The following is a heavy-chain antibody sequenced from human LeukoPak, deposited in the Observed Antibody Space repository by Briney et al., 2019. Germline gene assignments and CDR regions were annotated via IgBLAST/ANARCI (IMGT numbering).Heavy chain of an antibody. CDR2: INHSGST. J-gene: IGHJ4*02. D-gene: IGHD3-10*01. V-gene: IGHV4-34*01. CDR1: GVSFSGYY. Sequence: PSETLSLTCAVYGVSFSGYYWSWIRQPPGKGLEWIGEINHSGSTNYNPSLKSRVTISVDTSKNQFSLKLSSVTAADTAVYYCARVLGDPDWGQGTLVTVSS. CDR3: ARVLGDPD.